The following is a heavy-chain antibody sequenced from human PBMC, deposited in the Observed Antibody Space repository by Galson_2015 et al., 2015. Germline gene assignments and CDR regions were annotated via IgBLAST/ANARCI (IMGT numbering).Heavy chain of an antibody. CDR2: IIPIFGTA. V-gene: IGHV1-69*13. J-gene: IGHJ6*02. Sequence: SVKVSCKASGGTFSSYAISWVRQAPGQGLEWMGGIIPIFGTANYAQKFQGRVTITADESTSTAYMELSSLRSEDTAVYYCASWGGYCSSTSCPLLYYYGMDVWGQGTTVTVSS. CDR3: ASWGGYCSSTSCPLLYYYGMDV. CDR1: GGTFSSYA. D-gene: IGHD2-2*01.